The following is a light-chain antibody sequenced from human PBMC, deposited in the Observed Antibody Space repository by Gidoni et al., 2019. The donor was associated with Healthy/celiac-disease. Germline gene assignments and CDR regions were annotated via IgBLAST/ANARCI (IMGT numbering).Light chain of an antibody. J-gene: IGKJ2*03. CDR2: DAS. V-gene: IGKV3-11*01. Sequence: EIVLTQSPATLSLSPGERAPLSCRASQCVSSYLAWYQQKPGQAPRLLIHDASNRATGIPARFSGSGSGTDFTLTISSLEPEDFAVYYCQQRSNWPRGSFGQGTKLEIK. CDR3: QQRSNWPRGS. CDR1: QCVSSY.